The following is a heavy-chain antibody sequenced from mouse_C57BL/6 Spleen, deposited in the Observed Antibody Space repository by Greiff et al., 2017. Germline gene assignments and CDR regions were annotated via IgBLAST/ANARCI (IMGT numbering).Heavy chain of an antibody. CDR3: ASYYGSSLWDFDV. CDR2: IDPSDSYT. Sequence: QVQLKQPGAELVMPGASVKLSCKASGYTFTSYWMHWVKQRPGQGLEWIGEIDPSDSYTNYNQKFKGKSTLTVDKSSSTAYMQLSSLTSEDSAVYYCASYYGSSLWDFDVWGTGTTVTVSS. D-gene: IGHD1-1*01. J-gene: IGHJ1*03. CDR1: GYTFTSYW. V-gene: IGHV1-69*01.